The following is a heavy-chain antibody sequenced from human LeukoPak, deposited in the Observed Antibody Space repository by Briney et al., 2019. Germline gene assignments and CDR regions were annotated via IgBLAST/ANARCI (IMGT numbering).Heavy chain of an antibody. J-gene: IGHJ4*02. CDR3: ANTQTYCGGDCYSGGDFIADY. CDR1: GFTFSSYA. V-gene: IGHV3-23*01. CDR2: ISGSGGST. Sequence: GGSLRLSCAASGFTFSSYAMSWVRQAPGKGLEWVSAISGSGGSTYYADSVKGRFTISRDNSKNTLYLQMNSLRAEDTAVYYCANTQTYCGGDCYSGGDFIADYWGQGTLVTVSS. D-gene: IGHD2-21*02.